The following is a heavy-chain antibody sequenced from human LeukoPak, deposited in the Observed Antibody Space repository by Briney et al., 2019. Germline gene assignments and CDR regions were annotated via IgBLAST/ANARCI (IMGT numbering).Heavy chain of an antibody. CDR1: GFTLSRYW. Sequence: PGGSLRLSCAASGFTLSRYWMSWVRQAPGKGLEGVANIKQDGSEKYYVDAVKGRFTISRDNAKNSLYLQMNSLRAEDTAVYYCAREFYGDYNDAFDIWGQGTMVTVSS. V-gene: IGHV3-7*01. J-gene: IGHJ3*02. D-gene: IGHD4-17*01. CDR3: AREFYGDYNDAFDI. CDR2: IKQDGSEK.